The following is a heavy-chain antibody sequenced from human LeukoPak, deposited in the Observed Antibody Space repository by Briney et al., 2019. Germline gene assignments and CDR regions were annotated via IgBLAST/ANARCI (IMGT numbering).Heavy chain of an antibody. V-gene: IGHV1-18*04. CDR1: GYTFTGYY. CDR3: ARDRTPYCSSTSCYLNAFDI. CDR2: ISAYNGNT. J-gene: IGHJ3*02. D-gene: IGHD2-2*01. Sequence: GASVKVSCKASGYTFTGYYMHWVRQAPGQGLEWMGWISAYNGNTNYAQKLQGRVTMTTDTSTSTAYMELRSLRSDDTAVYYCARDRTPYCSSTSCYLNAFDIWGQGTMVTVSS.